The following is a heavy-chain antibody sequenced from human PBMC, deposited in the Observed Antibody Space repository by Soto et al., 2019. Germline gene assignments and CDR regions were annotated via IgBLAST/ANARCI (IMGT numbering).Heavy chain of an antibody. CDR2: IYHSGST. CDR3: ARAGGLGAGAGDY. CDR1: GGSISSGGYS. D-gene: IGHD6-19*01. Sequence: QLQLQESGSGLVKPSQTLSLTCAVSGGSISSGGYSWSWIRQPPGKGLEWIGYIYHSGSTYYHPSLKRRVTISVARAKKQFSLKLSSVTAADTAVYYCARAGGLGAGAGDYWGQGTLVTVSS. J-gene: IGHJ4*02. V-gene: IGHV4-30-2*01.